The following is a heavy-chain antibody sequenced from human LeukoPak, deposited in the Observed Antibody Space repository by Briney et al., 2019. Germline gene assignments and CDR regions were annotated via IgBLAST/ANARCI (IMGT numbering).Heavy chain of an antibody. D-gene: IGHD6-19*01. V-gene: IGHV4-34*01. CDR2: INHSGST. CDR3: ARDRQWLEISYFDY. J-gene: IGHJ4*02. CDR1: GGSFSGYY. Sequence: PSETLSLTCAVYGGSFSGYYWSWIRQPPGKGLEWIGEINHSGSTNYNPSLKSRVTISVDTSKNQFSLKLSSVTAADTAVYYCARDRQWLEISYFDYWGQGTLVTVSS.